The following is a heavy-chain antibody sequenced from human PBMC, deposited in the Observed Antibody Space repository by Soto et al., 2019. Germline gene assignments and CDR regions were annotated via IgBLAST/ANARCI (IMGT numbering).Heavy chain of an antibody. Sequence: LSLTCAVYGGSFSGYYWSWIRQPPGKGLEWIGEINHSGSTNYNPSLKSRVTISVDTSKNQFSLKLSSVTAADTAVYYRARGLEYSSSFYYFDYWGQGTLVTVSS. CDR2: INHSGST. CDR3: ARGLEYSSSFYYFDY. J-gene: IGHJ4*02. D-gene: IGHD6-6*01. V-gene: IGHV4-34*01. CDR1: GGSFSGYY.